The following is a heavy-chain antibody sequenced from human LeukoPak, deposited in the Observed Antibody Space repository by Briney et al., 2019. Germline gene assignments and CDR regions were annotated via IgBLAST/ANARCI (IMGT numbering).Heavy chain of an antibody. J-gene: IGHJ4*02. V-gene: IGHV3-30*18. D-gene: IGHD5-18*01. CDR3: AKVSGWIQLWHDFDY. CDR1: XXG. CDR2: ISYDGSNK. Sequence: XXGMXWVRQAPGKGLEWVAVISYDGSNKYYADSVKGRFTISRDNSKNTLYLQMNSLRAEDTAVYYCAKVSGWIQLWHDFDYWGQGTLVTVSS.